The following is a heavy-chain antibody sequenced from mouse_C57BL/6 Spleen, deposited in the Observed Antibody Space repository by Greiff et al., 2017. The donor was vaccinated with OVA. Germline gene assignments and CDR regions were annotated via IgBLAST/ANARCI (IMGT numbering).Heavy chain of an antibody. CDR2: IDPNSGGT. Sequence: QVQLQQPGAELVRPGTSVKLSCKASGYTFTSYWMHWVKQRPGRGLEWIGRIDPNSGGTKYNEKFKSKATLTVDKPSSTAYMQLSSLTSEDSAVYYCASPSYYDYDGGFAYWGQGTLVTVSA. J-gene: IGHJ3*01. V-gene: IGHV1-72*01. CDR1: GYTFTSYW. D-gene: IGHD2-4*01. CDR3: ASPSYYDYDGGFAY.